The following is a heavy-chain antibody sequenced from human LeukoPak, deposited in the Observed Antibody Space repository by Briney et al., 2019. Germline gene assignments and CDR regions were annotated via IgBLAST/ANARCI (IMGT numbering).Heavy chain of an antibody. CDR2: INLRGSN. J-gene: IGHJ4*02. CDR1: GESFSGYY. CDR3: AIGPYGRGGSCSMGLSNLCYFDY. V-gene: IGHV4-34*01. D-gene: IGHD2-15*01. Sequence: PSESLSLTRAVYGESFSGYYWSWVRQPPGRGLEGVGEINLRGSNKQNPYLPRRVNISVDTTKNQFSLKLRSVTAAEAAVYYCAIGPYGRGGSCSMGLSNLCYFDYWGQGTLVTVSS.